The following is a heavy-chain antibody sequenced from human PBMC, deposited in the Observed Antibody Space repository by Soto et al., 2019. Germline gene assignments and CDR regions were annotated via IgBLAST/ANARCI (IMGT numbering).Heavy chain of an antibody. Sequence: QVHLVQSGAEVKKPGASVKVSCKASGYPFTGYAIVWVRQAPGQGLEWLGWISTYFGHTNYTQKLQGRLTMTTDTSTSTVHMELGSLTSDDTALYFCARRGVGARPLDHWGQGTLVTVSS. CDR3: ARRGVGARPLDH. CDR2: ISTYFGHT. V-gene: IGHV1-18*04. D-gene: IGHD1-26*01. J-gene: IGHJ4*02. CDR1: GYPFTGYA.